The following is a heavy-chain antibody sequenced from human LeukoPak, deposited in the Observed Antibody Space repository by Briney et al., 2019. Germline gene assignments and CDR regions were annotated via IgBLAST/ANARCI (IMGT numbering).Heavy chain of an antibody. CDR2: IYTTGTT. CDR1: GGSIRSYY. V-gene: IGHV4-4*07. CDR3: ARQGYTASYYFLDY. Sequence: SETLSLTCDVSGGSIRSYYWGWVRQPAGKGLEWVGRIYTTGTTHFSPSLKSRPTMSVDTSKNQFSLKLTSVTAADTAVYFCARQGYTASYYFLDYWSQGTLVTVSS. D-gene: IGHD1-26*01. J-gene: IGHJ4*02.